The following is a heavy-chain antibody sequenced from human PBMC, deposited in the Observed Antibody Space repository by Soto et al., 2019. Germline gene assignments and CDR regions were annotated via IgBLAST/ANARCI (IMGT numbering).Heavy chain of an antibody. V-gene: IGHV3-9*01. CDR1: GFTFDDYA. J-gene: IGHJ4*02. Sequence: GGSLRLSCAASGFTFDDYAMHWVRQAPGKGLEWVSGISWNSGSIGYADSVKGRFTISRDNAKNSLYLQMNSLRAEDTALYYCAKDVYGSGLYYFDYWGQGTLVTVSS. CDR3: AKDVYGSGLYYFDY. CDR2: ISWNSGSI. D-gene: IGHD3-10*01.